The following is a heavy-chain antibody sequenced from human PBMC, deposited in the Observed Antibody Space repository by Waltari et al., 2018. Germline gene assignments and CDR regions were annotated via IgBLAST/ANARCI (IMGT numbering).Heavy chain of an antibody. CDR2: ISSDGTST. J-gene: IGHJ4*02. D-gene: IGHD3-10*01. V-gene: IGHV3-74*01. CDR1: GSTPAFW. Sequence: EVHLVESGGGSVQPGGPVQPPGAGSGSTPAFWHPWVRQVQGKGLEWVSRISSDGTSTDYADPVKGRFTLSRDTTKKMVYLQMNSLRAEDTAVYYCARLRRRDQYGAGSLRYWGQGALVNVSS. CDR3: ARLRRRDQYGAGSLRY.